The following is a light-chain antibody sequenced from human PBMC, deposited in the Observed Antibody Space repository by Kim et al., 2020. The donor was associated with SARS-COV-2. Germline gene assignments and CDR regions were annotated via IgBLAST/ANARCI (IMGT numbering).Light chain of an antibody. CDR2: GAS. CDR3: QQYGSSPYT. V-gene: IGKV3-20*01. J-gene: IGKJ2*01. Sequence: WSPGERATLSCRASQSVSSSYLAWYQQKPGQAPRLLIYGASSRATGIPDRFSGSGSGTDFTLTISRLEPEDFAVYYCQQYGSSPYTFGQGTKLEI. CDR1: QSVSSSY.